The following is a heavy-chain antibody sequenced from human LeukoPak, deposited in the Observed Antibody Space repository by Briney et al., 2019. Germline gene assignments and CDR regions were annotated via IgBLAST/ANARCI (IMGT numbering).Heavy chain of an antibody. V-gene: IGHV4-4*07. CDR1: GGSISSYY. CDR3: ARERFYGGNSESWFDP. J-gene: IGHJ5*02. D-gene: IGHD4-23*01. Sequence: PSETLSLTCTVSGGSISSYYWSWIRQPAGKGLEWIGRIYTSGSTNYNPSLKSRVTISVDTSKNQFSLKLSSVTAADTAVYYCARERFYGGNSESWFDPWGQGTLVTVSS. CDR2: IYTSGST.